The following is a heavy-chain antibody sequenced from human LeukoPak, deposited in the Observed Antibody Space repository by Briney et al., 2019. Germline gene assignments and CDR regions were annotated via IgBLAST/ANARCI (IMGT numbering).Heavy chain of an antibody. CDR3: ARADDGVYSWVNY. CDR1: GFTFSSYW. CDR2: INSDGSST. D-gene: IGHD4-23*01. Sequence: PGGSLRLSCAASGFTFSSYWMRWVRQAPGKGLVWVSRINSDGSSTSYADSVKGRFTISRDNAKNTLYLQMNSLSAEDTAVYYCARADDGVYSWVNYWGQGTLVTVSS. J-gene: IGHJ4*02. V-gene: IGHV3-74*01.